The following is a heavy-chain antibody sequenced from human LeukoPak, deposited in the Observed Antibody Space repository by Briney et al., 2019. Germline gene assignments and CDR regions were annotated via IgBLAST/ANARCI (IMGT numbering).Heavy chain of an antibody. CDR3: ARIGYSSSSFDY. CDR2: ISGGGDSI. J-gene: IGHJ4*02. CDR1: GFTFSSYA. D-gene: IGHD6-6*01. Sequence: GGSLRLSCAASGFTFSSYAMSWVRQAPGKGLEWVSAISGGGDSIYYADSVKGRFTISRDNSKNTLYLQMNSLRAEDTAVYFCARIGYSSSSFDYWGQGVLVTVYS. V-gene: IGHV3-23*01.